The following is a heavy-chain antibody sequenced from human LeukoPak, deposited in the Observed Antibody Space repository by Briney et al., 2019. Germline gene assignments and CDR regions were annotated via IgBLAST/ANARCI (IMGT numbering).Heavy chain of an antibody. J-gene: IGHJ6*03. CDR3: ARVSHSSSWYGIHYYYMDV. CDR2: IYYSGST. CDR1: GGSISSYY. D-gene: IGHD6-13*01. V-gene: IGHV4-59*01. Sequence: SETLALTCTVSGGSISSYYWSWIRQPPGKGLEWIGYIYYSGSTNYNPSLKSRVNISVDTSKNQFSLKLSSVTAADTAVYYCARVSHSSSWYGIHYYYMDVWGKGTTVTVSS.